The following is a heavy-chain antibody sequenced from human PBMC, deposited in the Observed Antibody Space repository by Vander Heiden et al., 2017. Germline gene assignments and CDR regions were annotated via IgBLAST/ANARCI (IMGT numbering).Heavy chain of an antibody. CDR2: SSGSGDST. D-gene: IGHD1-26*01. CDR1: GFTFSSYA. CDR3: AKDPLNSGSYWRHFDL. V-gene: IGHV3-23*01. Sequence: EVQLLESGGGLVQPGGSLRLSCAASGFTFSSYAMSGVREAPGKGLEWVSASSGSGDSTYYADSVKGQFTISRDNSKNTLYLQMNSLRAEDTAVFYCAKDPLNSGSYWRHFDLWGRGTLVTVSS. J-gene: IGHJ2*01.